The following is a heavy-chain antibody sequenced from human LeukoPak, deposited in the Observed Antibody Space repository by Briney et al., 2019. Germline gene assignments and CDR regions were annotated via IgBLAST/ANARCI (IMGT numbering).Heavy chain of an antibody. D-gene: IGHD6-13*01. V-gene: IGHV3-15*01. J-gene: IGHJ6*01. CDR2: INSKIDGGEI. Sequence: PGGSLRLSCAGSGFIFSDGWMSWVRQAPGKGLEWVARINSKIDGGEIEHAAPVEGRFTISTDESKNTFYLQMNRLKTEHTAMYYCTTDLYSSSYGMDVWGQGATVTVSS. CDR1: GFIFSDGW. CDR3: TTDLYSSSYGMDV.